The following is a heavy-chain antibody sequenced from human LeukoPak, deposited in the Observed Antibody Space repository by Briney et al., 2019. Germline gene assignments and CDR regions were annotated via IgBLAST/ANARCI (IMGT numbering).Heavy chain of an antibody. D-gene: IGHD3-22*01. CDR2: ISSSGSTI. CDR3: VTSSGYYYDYFDY. V-gene: IGHV3-11*01. J-gene: IGHJ4*02. Sequence: GGSLRLSCAASGFTFSDYYMSWIRQAPGKGLEWVSYISSSGSTIYYADSVKGRFTISRDNAKNSLYLQMNSLRAEDTAVYYCVTSSGYYYDYFDYWGQGTPVTVSS. CDR1: GFTFSDYY.